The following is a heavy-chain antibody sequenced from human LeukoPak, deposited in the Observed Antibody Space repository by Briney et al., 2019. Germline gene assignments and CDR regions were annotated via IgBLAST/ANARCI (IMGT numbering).Heavy chain of an antibody. Sequence: PGGSLRLSCAASGFTSGSYWMNWVRQAPGKGLEWVAIIKQGGSQKFYLDSVRGRFTISTDTANNSLYLLMNSLRAEDTAVYYCARASLSSLLTFDYWGQGTLVTVSS. CDR2: IKQGGSQK. CDR1: GFTSGSYW. J-gene: IGHJ4*02. CDR3: ARASLSSLLTFDY. D-gene: IGHD2-15*01. V-gene: IGHV3-7*01.